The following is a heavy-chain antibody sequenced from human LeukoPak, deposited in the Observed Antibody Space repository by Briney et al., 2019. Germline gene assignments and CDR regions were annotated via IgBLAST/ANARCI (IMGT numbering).Heavy chain of an antibody. CDR3: ARVLLWFGEPNGMDV. Sequence: SETLSLTCTVSGGSISSDNYYWSWIRQPAGKGLEWIGRIYTSGSTNYNPSLKSRVTMSLDTSKNQFSLKLSSVTAADTAVYYCARVLLWFGEPNGMDVWGQGTTVTVSS. J-gene: IGHJ6*02. CDR2: IYTSGST. CDR1: GGSISSDNYY. V-gene: IGHV4-61*02. D-gene: IGHD3-10*01.